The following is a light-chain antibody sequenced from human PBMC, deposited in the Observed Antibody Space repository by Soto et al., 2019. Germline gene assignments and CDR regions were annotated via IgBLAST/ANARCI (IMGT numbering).Light chain of an antibody. V-gene: IGKV3-20*01. CDR1: QSVSSGY. CDR3: QQYGSSPRT. Sequence: IGITQSPATLSVSPGERAALSCRASQSVSSGYLAWYQQKPGQAPRLLIYGASNRATGIPDRFSGSGSGTDFTLTISRLEPEDFAVYYCQQYGSSPRTFGQGTKVDIK. J-gene: IGKJ1*01. CDR2: GAS.